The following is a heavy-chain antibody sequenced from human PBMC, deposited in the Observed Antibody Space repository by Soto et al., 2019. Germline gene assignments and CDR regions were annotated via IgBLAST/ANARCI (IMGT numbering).Heavy chain of an antibody. CDR2: ISSSSSYI. J-gene: IGHJ6*02. CDR1: GFTFSSYS. D-gene: IGHD2-15*01. CDR3: ARVGGYCSGGSCHDGMDV. Sequence: EVQLVESGGGLVKPGGSLRLSCAASGFTFSSYSMNWVRQAPGKGLEWVSSISSSSSYIYYAGSVKGRFTISRDNAKNSLYLQMNSLRAEDTAVYYCARVGGYCSGGSCHDGMDVWDQGTTVTVSS. V-gene: IGHV3-21*01.